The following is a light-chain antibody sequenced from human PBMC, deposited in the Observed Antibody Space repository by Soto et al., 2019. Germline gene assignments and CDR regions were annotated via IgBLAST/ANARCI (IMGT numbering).Light chain of an antibody. V-gene: IGLV2-8*01. J-gene: IGLJ2*01. CDR2: EVS. Sequence: QSVLTQPPSASGSPGQSVTISCTGTSSDVGGYNYVSWYQQHPGKAPKLIYEVSKRPSGVPDRFSGSKSGNTASLTVSGLQAEDEADYYCSSYAGSNNLVFGGGTKLTVL. CDR3: SSYAGSNNLV. CDR1: SSDVGGYNY.